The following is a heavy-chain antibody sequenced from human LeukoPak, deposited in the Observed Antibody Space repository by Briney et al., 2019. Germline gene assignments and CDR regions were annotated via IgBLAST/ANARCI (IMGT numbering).Heavy chain of an antibody. CDR1: GFTFSSYG. CDR3: ARDREAHDAFDI. J-gene: IGHJ3*02. CDR2: IWYDGSNK. D-gene: IGHD1-26*01. V-gene: IGHV3-33*01. Sequence: PGGSLRLSCAASGFTFSSYGMHWVRQAPGKGLEWVAVIWYDGSNKYYADSVKGRFTISRDNSKNTLYLQMNSLRAEDTAVYYCARDREAHDAFDIWGQGTMVTVSS.